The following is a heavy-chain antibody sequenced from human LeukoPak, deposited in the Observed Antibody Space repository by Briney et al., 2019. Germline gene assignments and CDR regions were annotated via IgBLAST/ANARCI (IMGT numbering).Heavy chain of an antibody. Sequence: PSETLSLTCTVSGGSISSYYWSWIRQPPGKGLEWIGYIYYSGSTNYNPSLKSRVTISVDTSKNQFSLKLSSVTAADTAVYYCASTPFTRYNWNSGAFDIWGQGTMVTVSS. CDR1: GGSISSYY. V-gene: IGHV4-59*01. CDR2: IYYSGST. D-gene: IGHD1-7*01. CDR3: ASTPFTRYNWNSGAFDI. J-gene: IGHJ3*02.